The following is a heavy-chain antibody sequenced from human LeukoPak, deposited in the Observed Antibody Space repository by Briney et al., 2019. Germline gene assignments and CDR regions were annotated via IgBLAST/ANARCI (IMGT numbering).Heavy chain of an antibody. J-gene: IGHJ4*02. V-gene: IGHV4-61*02. Sequence: KPSETLSLTCTVSGGSISSGSYYWSWIRQPAGKGLEWIGRIYTSGSTNYNPSLKSRVTISVDTSKNQFSLKLSSVTAADTAVYYCARESITMIVFDYWGQGTLVTVSS. CDR2: IYTSGST. CDR3: ARESITMIVFDY. D-gene: IGHD3-22*01. CDR1: GGSISSGSYY.